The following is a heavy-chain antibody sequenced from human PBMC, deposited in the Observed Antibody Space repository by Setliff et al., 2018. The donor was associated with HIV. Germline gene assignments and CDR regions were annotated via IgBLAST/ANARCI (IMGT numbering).Heavy chain of an antibody. Sequence: SLTCTVSGGSISSDTFYWSWIRQPAGKGLEWIGHVYARGNTNYNPSLKSRVTISVDTSKSQFSLKLSSVTAADTAVYYCARDRYGDYAYFDYWGQGTLVTVSS. CDR1: GGSISSDTFY. J-gene: IGHJ4*02. V-gene: IGHV4-61*09. CDR2: VYARGNT. CDR3: ARDRYGDYAYFDY. D-gene: IGHD4-17*01.